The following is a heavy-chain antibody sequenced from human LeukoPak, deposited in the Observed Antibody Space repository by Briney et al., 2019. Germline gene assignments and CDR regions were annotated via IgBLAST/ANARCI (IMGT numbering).Heavy chain of an antibody. CDR2: IYYSGST. CDR1: GGSISSSY. V-gene: IGHV4-59*01. Sequence: SETLSLTRTVSGGSISSSYWSWIRQPPGKGLEWIGYIYYSGSTNYNPSLKSRVTISIDTSKNQFSLKLSSVTAADTAVYYCARVQGRGSYYYFDYWGQGTLVTVSS. CDR3: ARVQGRGSYYYFDY. D-gene: IGHD1-26*01. J-gene: IGHJ4*02.